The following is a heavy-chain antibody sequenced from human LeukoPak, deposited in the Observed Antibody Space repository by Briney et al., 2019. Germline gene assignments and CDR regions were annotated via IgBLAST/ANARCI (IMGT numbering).Heavy chain of an antibody. Sequence: GGSLRLSCAASGFTFSSYAMSWVRQAPGKGLEWVSAISGSGGSTYYADSVKGRFTISRDNSKNTLYLQMNSLRAEDTAVYYCAKGPFRLRAGPYYFDYWGQGTLVTVSS. CDR2: ISGSGGST. CDR1: GFTFSSYA. CDR3: AKGPFRLRAGPYYFDY. D-gene: IGHD3-9*01. V-gene: IGHV3-23*01. J-gene: IGHJ4*02.